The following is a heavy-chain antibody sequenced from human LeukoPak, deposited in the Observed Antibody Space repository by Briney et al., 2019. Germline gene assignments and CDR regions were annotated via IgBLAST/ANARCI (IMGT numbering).Heavy chain of an antibody. CDR1: GFTFSSYG. CDR2: IRYDGNNK. D-gene: IGHD2-2*01. CDR3: AKDSQLTLYSYYYMDV. V-gene: IGHV3-30*02. Sequence: SGGSLRLSCAASGFTFSSYGMHWVRQAPGKGLEWVAFIRYDGNNKYYADSVKGRFTISRDNSKNTLYLQMNSLRAEDTAVYYCAKDSQLTLYSYYYMDVWGKGTTVTVSS. J-gene: IGHJ6*03.